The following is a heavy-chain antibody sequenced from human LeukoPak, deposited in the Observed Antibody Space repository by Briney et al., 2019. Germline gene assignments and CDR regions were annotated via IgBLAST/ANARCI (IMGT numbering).Heavy chain of an antibody. D-gene: IGHD3-22*01. Sequence: GGSLRLSCATSGFTFSNAWMNWVRQAPGKGLEWVGRIRSNSDGETIDYAAPVKGRFTLSRDDSKTTLYLQMNSLQTEDTAVYYCATDFYDSTWGQGTLVTVSS. CDR3: ATDFYDST. J-gene: IGHJ5*02. CDR1: GFTFSNAW. V-gene: IGHV3-15*07. CDR2: IRSNSDGETI.